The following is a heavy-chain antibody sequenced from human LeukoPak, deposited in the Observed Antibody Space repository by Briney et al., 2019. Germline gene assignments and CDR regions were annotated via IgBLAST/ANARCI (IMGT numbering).Heavy chain of an antibody. J-gene: IGHJ4*02. V-gene: IGHV1-18*04. CDR2: ISANNGNT. CDR1: GYTLSSYG. Sequence: GVSVKVSCKAFGYTLSSYGITWVRQVPGQGLEWMGWISANNGNTNYAQKIQGRVTMTTDTSTSTAYMELRSLRSDDTAVYYCARARGGQQLVHYDYWGQGTLVTVSS. D-gene: IGHD6-13*01. CDR3: ARARGGQQLVHYDY.